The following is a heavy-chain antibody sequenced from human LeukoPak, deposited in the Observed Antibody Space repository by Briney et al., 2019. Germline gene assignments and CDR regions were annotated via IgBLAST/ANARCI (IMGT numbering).Heavy chain of an antibody. CDR3: ARGIDY. CDR1: GFTFSSYW. V-gene: IGHV3-7*03. CDR2: IKQDGSEK. Sequence: GGSLRLSCAASGFTFSSYWMSWVRQAPGKGLEWVANIKQDGSEKYYADSVRGRFTISRDTSKNMVFLQMNSLRVEDTAVYYCARGIDYWGRGTLVTVSS. J-gene: IGHJ4*02.